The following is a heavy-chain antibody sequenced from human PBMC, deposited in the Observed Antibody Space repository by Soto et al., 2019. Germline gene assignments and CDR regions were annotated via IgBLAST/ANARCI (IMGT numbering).Heavy chain of an antibody. CDR1: CFIFSSYI. Sequence: GGSLRLSCAASCFIFSSYIINLLRPPPEKGLEWASSISSSSSYIYYANSVKCRITISNNNAKTSFKLQMNSMRAEDTAVYYCASDFSGIYYDFWSGGMAFGGQGTTVTVSS. V-gene: IGHV3-21*01. CDR3: ASDFSGIYYDFWSGGMAF. J-gene: IGHJ6*02. D-gene: IGHD3-3*01. CDR2: ISSSSSYI.